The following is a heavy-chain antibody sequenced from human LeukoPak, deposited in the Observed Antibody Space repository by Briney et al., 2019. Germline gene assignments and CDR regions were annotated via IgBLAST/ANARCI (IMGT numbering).Heavy chain of an antibody. J-gene: IGHJ5*02. Sequence: ASVKVSCKAFGYTFTVYYVHWVRQAPGQGLEWMGRINPNNGDSNFAQKFQGRVTMTRDTSISTVYMDLSRLRSDDTAVYYCARMSSPLQYNWFDPWGQGTLVTVSS. CDR1: GYTFTVYY. D-gene: IGHD1-14*01. CDR2: INPNNGDS. V-gene: IGHV1-2*06. CDR3: ARMSSPLQYNWFDP.